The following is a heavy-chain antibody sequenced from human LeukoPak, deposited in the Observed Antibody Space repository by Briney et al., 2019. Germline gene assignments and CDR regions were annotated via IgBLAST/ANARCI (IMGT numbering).Heavy chain of an antibody. J-gene: IGHJ4*02. D-gene: IGHD2-8*02. CDR1: GYSISSGYS. V-gene: IGHV4-38-2*01. Sequence: SETLSLTCAVSGYSISSGYSWGWIRQPPGKGLEWIGSIYHSGRTYYNPSLKSRVTISVDTSKHQFSLKLSSVTAADTAVYYCARCTGDRHDYWGQGTLVTVSS. CDR3: ARCTGDRHDY. CDR2: IYHSGRT.